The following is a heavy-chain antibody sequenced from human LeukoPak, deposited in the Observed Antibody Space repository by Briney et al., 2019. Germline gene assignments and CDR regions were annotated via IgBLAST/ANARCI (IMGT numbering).Heavy chain of an antibody. J-gene: IGHJ4*02. D-gene: IGHD3-22*01. Sequence: GGSLRLSCAASGFTFSSYSMNWVRQAPGKGLEWVSYISSSSSTIYYADSVKGRFTISRDNAKNSLYLQMNSLRAEDTAVYYCARDHYYDSSGYYPLGYWGQGTLVTVSS. CDR1: GFTFSSYS. CDR2: ISSSSSTI. V-gene: IGHV3-48*04. CDR3: ARDHYYDSSGYYPLGY.